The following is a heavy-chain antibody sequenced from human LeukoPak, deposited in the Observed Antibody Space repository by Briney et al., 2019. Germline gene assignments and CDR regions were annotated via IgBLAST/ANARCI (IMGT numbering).Heavy chain of an antibody. CDR3: ARHDPIVGTPDAFDI. J-gene: IGHJ3*02. CDR1: GGSISSNDYY. D-gene: IGHD1-26*01. CDR2: IYYSGST. V-gene: IGHV4-39*01. Sequence: SETLSLTCTVSGGSISSNDYYWGWIRQPPGKGLEWIGSIYYSGSTFYNPSLKSRVTISVDTSKNQFSLKLSSVTAADTAVYHCARHDPIVGTPDAFDIWGQGTMVTVSS.